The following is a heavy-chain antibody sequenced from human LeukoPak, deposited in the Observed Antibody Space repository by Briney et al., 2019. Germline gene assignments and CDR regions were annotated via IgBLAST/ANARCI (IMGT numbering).Heavy chain of an antibody. J-gene: IGHJ4*02. CDR2: ISYDGSDE. Sequence: PGRSLRLSCAASGFTFSSFGLHWVRQAPGKGLEWVAVISYDGSDEYYADSVKGRFTISRDNSKNTLSLQMNSLRVDDTAVYYCAKSTMVRGVIEAYSFDDWGQGTLVIVSS. D-gene: IGHD3-10*01. CDR1: GFTFSSFG. V-gene: IGHV3-30*18. CDR3: AKSTMVRGVIEAYSFDD.